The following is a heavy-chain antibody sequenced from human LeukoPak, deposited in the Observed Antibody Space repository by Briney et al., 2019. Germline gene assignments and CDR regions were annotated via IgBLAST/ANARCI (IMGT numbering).Heavy chain of an antibody. V-gene: IGHV3-23*01. CDR3: AKKMTITGWLYYFDY. J-gene: IGHJ4*02. CDR1: GFTFSSYT. D-gene: IGHD5-24*01. Sequence: GGSLRLSCAVSGFTFSSYTMSWVRQAPGRGLEWVSAISDSGDSTYYADSVKGRFTVSRDNSKNTLYLQMNSLRAEDTAVYYCAKKMTITGWLYYFDYWGQGTLVTVSS. CDR2: ISDSGDST.